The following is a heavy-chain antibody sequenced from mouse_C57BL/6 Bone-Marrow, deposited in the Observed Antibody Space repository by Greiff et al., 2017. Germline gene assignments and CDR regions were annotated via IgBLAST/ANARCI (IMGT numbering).Heavy chain of an antibody. V-gene: IGHV7-1*01. CDR2: SRNKANGYTT. D-gene: IGHD3-1*01. CDR3: ARDAARDLVSRYFDV. CDR1: GFTFSDFY. J-gene: IGHJ1*03. Sequence: EVQRVESGGGLVQSGRSLRLSCATSGFTFSDFYMAWVRQAPGQGLEWIAASRNKANGYTTEYSASVKGRFIVSRDTSQIIPYIKVYALRAEHTAIYYWARDAARDLVSRYFDVWGTGTTVTVAS.